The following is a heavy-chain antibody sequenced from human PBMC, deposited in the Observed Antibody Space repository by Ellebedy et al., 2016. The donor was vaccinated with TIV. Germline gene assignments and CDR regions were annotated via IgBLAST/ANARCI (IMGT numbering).Heavy chain of an antibody. J-gene: IGHJ6*02. CDR2: IYNIGGA. CDR1: GSSISGSNHH. CDR3: ARVVGSRVFQLPVVMDV. D-gene: IGHD1-7*01. Sequence: SETLSLTXTVSGSSISGSNHHRGCIRPPPGKELQLICHIYNIGGAYYNRSLKSRVTISLDTSKKQFSLRLNSVTAADTATYYCARVVGSRVFQLPVVMDVWGRGTTVTVSS. V-gene: IGHV4-39*07.